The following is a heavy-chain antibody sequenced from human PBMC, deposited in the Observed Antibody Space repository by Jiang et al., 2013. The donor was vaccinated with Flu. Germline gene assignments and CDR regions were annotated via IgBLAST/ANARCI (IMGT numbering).Heavy chain of an antibody. CDR3: ARSCGGTCYLDY. Sequence: SGAEVKKPGASVKVSCEASGYTFTSYDIHWVRQATGQGLEWMGWMNPNSGNTGYAQNFQGRLTMTRDTSVRTAYMELSSLRSEDTAVYYCARSCGGTCYLDYWGQGTLGHRLL. V-gene: IGHV1-8*01. D-gene: IGHD2-15*01. CDR1: GYTFTSYD. CDR2: MNPNSGNT. J-gene: IGHJ4*02.